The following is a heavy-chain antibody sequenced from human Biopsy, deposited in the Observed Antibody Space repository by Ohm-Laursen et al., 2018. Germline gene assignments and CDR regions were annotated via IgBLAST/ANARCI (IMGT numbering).Heavy chain of an antibody. D-gene: IGHD1-14*01. CDR2: IDVSDYNT. CDR1: GFTFHTYA. J-gene: IGHJ5*01. V-gene: IGHV3-23*01. Sequence: GSLRLSCAASGFTFHTYAMNWVRQAPGKGLEWVAHIDVSDYNTYYADSVRGRLTISRDNSKQMVHLEINSLTADDTAVYYCVKQWGGYNFDSWGQGTLVTVSS. CDR3: VKQWGGYNFDS.